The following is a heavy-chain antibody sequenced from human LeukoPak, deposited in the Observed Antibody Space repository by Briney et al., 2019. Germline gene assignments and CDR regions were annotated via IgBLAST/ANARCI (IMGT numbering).Heavy chain of an antibody. V-gene: IGHV4-4*07. J-gene: IGHJ4*02. CDR2: IYTSGST. Sequence: PSETLSLTCTVSGGSISSYYWSWIRQPAGKGLEWIGRIYTSGSTNYNPSLKSRVTMSVDTSKNQFSLKLSSVTAADTAVYYCARAWVTMVRGVIITGGFDYWGQGTLVTVSS. D-gene: IGHD3-10*01. CDR1: GGSISSYY. CDR3: ARAWVTMVRGVIITGGFDY.